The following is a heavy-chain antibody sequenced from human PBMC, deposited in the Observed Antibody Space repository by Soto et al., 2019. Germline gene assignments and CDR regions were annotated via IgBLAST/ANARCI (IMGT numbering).Heavy chain of an antibody. CDR3: ARDLTPGDYYDSSGYYYWFDP. D-gene: IGHD3-22*01. V-gene: IGHV4-4*07. Sequence: SETLSLTCTVSGGSISSYYWSWIRQPAGKGLEWIGRIYTSGSTNYNPSLKSRVTMSVDTSKNQFSLKLSSVTAADTAVYYCARDLTPGDYYDSSGYYYWFDPWGQGXLVTVYS. CDR2: IYTSGST. CDR1: GGSISSYY. J-gene: IGHJ5*02.